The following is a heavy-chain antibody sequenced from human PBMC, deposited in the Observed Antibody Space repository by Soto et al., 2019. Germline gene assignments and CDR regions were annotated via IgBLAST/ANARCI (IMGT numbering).Heavy chain of an antibody. CDR2: IYDSGST. J-gene: IGHJ2*01. Sequence: QVQLQESGPGLVKPSETLSLTCTVSGGSISGGVYYWSWIRQPPGTGLEWIGYIYDSGSTYYNPSLARRVTISVDTSKNQFSLRLSSVTAADTAVYYCAGEIIPLTTDWYFDLWGRGTLVTVSS. V-gene: IGHV4-30-4*01. CDR1: GGSISGGVYY. D-gene: IGHD4-17*01. CDR3: AGEIIPLTTDWYFDL.